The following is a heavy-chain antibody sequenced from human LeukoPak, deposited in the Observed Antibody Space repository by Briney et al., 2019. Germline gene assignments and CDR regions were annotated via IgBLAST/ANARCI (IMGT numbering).Heavy chain of an antibody. CDR1: GFAFSNYG. CDR2: ITGSGGTT. CDR3: AKDAPITLLRYFDWLSYFDY. D-gene: IGHD3-9*01. Sequence: GGTLRLSCAASGFAFSNYGMNWVRQAPGKGLEWVSGITGSGGTTYYADSVKGRFTISRDNSKNTLYLQMNSLRAEDTAVYYCAKDAPITLLRYFDWLSYFDYWGQGTLVTVSS. J-gene: IGHJ4*02. V-gene: IGHV3-23*01.